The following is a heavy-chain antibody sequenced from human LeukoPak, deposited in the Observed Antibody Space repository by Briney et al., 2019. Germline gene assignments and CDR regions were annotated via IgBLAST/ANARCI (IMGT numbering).Heavy chain of an antibody. D-gene: IGHD1-26*01. CDR2: ISGSDNST. V-gene: IGHV3-23*01. CDR3: AKVDSGNYYYFDY. CDR1: GFTFSSYA. Sequence: GGSLRLSCVVSGFTFSSYAMSWVRQAPGKGLEWVSVISGSDNSTYYADSVKGRFTISRDNSKNTLYMQMNSPRVEDTAIYYCAKVDSGNYYYFDYWGQGTLVTVSS. J-gene: IGHJ4*02.